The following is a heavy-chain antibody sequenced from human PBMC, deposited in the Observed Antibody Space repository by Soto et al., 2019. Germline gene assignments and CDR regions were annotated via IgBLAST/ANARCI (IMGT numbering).Heavy chain of an antibody. CDR2: ISGGGDSA. CDR3: AKVGYESGGYYYHDAFHI. D-gene: IGHD3-22*01. Sequence: EVQLLESGGGLVQAGGSLRLSCRASGSTSSSDAMTWVRQAPGKGLEWVSVISGGGDSAYYADSVQGRFAISRDNSKNTLFLHMSSLRAEDTAVYYCAKVGYESGGYYYHDAFHIWGQGTMVTVSS. J-gene: IGHJ3*02. CDR1: GSTSSSDA. V-gene: IGHV3-23*01.